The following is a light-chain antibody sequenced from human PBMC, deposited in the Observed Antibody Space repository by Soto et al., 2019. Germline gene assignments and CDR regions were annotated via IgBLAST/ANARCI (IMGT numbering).Light chain of an antibody. Sequence: EIVLTQSPATLSLSPGERATLSCRASQSVSSYLAWYQQKPGQAPRLLIYDASNRATGIPARFSGSGSGTDFTLTISSLQSEDFAFYYCQQYGSSPLTFGGGTKVDNK. CDR3: QQYGSSPLT. V-gene: IGKV3-11*01. CDR1: QSVSSY. J-gene: IGKJ4*01. CDR2: DAS.